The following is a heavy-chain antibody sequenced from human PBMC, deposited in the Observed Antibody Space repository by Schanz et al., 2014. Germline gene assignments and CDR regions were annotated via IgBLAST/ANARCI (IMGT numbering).Heavy chain of an antibody. CDR1: GNTLSAYY. CDR3: ARDSDVSKYNLFDS. V-gene: IGHV1-2*06. J-gene: IGHJ5*01. CDR2: INPNSGGT. Sequence: QVQLVQSGADVKKPGASVKVSCKASGNTLSAYYIHWIRQAPGQGLEWMGRINPNSGGTNYAQKFQGRVTMTRDTSISTVYMELTRLTFDDTAIYYCARDSDVSKYNLFDSWGQGTLVTVSS.